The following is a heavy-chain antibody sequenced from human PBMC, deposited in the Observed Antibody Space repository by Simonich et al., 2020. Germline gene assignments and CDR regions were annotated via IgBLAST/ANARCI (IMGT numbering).Heavy chain of an antibody. CDR2: ISGSGGST. CDR1: GFTFSSYA. CDR3: AKDLGERITMTVVVIDAFDI. Sequence: GGGLVQPGGSLRLSCAASGFTFSSYAMSWVRQAPGKGLEWVSAISGSGGSTYYADSVKGRFTISRDNSKNTLYLQMNSLRAEDTAVYYCAKDLGERITMTVVVIDAFDIWGQGTMVTVSS. D-gene: IGHD3-22*01. V-gene: IGHV3-23*01. J-gene: IGHJ3*02.